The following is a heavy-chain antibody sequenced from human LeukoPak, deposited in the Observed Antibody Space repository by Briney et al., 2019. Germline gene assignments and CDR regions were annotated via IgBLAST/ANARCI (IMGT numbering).Heavy chain of an antibody. Sequence: GGSLRLSCAASGFTFSSYAMSWVRQAPGKGLEWVSAISGSGGSTYYADSVKGRFTISRDNSKNTLNLQMNSLRAEDTAVYYCAKDIEAAVGASPAYWGQGTLVTVSS. V-gene: IGHV3-23*01. J-gene: IGHJ4*02. CDR3: AKDIEAAVGASPAY. D-gene: IGHD6-13*01. CDR2: ISGSGGST. CDR1: GFTFSSYA.